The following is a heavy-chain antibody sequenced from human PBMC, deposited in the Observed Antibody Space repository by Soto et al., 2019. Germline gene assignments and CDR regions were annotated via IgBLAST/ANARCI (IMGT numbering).Heavy chain of an antibody. D-gene: IGHD1-20*01. Sequence: ASVKVSCKVSGYTLTELSMHWVRQAPGKGLEWMGGFDPEDGETIYAQKFQGRVTMTEDTSTDTAYMELSSLRSEDTAVYYCARDDNRYNWFDPWGQGTLVTVSS. J-gene: IGHJ5*02. CDR1: GYTLTELS. CDR3: ARDDNRYNWFDP. V-gene: IGHV1-24*01. CDR2: FDPEDGET.